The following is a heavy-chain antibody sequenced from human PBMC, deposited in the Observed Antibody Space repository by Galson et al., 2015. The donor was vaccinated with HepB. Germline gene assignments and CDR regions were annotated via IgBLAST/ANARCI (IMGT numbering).Heavy chain of an antibody. CDR3: ARDPSGPASGWYDGFDY. CDR2: TYYRSKWYN. Sequence: CAISGDSVSSNSAAWNWIRQSPSRGLEWLGRTYYRSKWYNDYAVSVKSRITINPDTSKNQFSLQLNSVTPEDTAVYYCARDPSGPASGWYDGFDYWGQGTLVTVSS. V-gene: IGHV6-1*01. CDR1: GDSVSSNSAA. J-gene: IGHJ4*02. D-gene: IGHD6-19*01.